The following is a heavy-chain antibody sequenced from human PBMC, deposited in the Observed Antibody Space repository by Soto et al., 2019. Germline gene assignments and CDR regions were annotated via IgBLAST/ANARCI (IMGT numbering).Heavy chain of an antibody. Sequence: SGPTLVNPTQTLTLTCTFSGFSLSTSGVGVGWIRQPPGKALEWLALIYWDDDKRYSPSLKSGLTITKDTSKNQVVLTMTNMDPVDTATYYCARTYYDILTGYFKYNWFDPWGQGTLVTVSS. D-gene: IGHD3-9*01. V-gene: IGHV2-5*02. CDR2: IYWDDDK. CDR1: GFSLSTSGVG. CDR3: ARTYYDILTGYFKYNWFDP. J-gene: IGHJ5*02.